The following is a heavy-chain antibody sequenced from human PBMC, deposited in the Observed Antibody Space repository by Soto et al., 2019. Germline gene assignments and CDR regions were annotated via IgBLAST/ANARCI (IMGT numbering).Heavy chain of an antibody. D-gene: IGHD1-26*01. CDR2: ISGSGGST. CDR1: GFTFSSYA. CDR3: AKDGNQWSELPIYHYYYGMDA. V-gene: IGHV3-23*01. Sequence: GGSLRLSCAASGFTFSSYAMSWVRQAPGKGLEWVSAISGSGGSTYYADSVKGRFTISRDNSKNTLYLQMNSLRAEDTAVYYCAKDGNQWSELPIYHYYYGMDAWGQGTTVTVSS. J-gene: IGHJ6*02.